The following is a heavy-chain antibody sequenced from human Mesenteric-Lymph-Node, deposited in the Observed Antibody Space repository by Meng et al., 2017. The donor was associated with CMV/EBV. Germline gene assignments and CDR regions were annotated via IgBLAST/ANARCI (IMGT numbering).Heavy chain of an antibody. J-gene: IGHJ5*02. CDR1: GYTFTSYD. CDR2: LNPNTGNT. CDR3: ARGGPELGYDILSGFGWFDP. V-gene: IGHV1-8*02. Sequence: ASVKVSCKASGYTFTSYDINWVRQATGQGLEWMGWLNPNTGNTGYAQKFQGRVTMTTDRSTSTAFMELRNLRPDDTAVYYCARGGPELGYDILSGFGWFDPWGQGTLVTVSS. D-gene: IGHD3-9*01.